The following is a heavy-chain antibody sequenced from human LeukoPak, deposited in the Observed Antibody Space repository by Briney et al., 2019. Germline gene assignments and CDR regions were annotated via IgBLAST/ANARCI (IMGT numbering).Heavy chain of an antibody. J-gene: IGHJ4*02. CDR3: ARQGYADFSSRPFDY. CDR1: GGSFSGYY. D-gene: IGHD4-17*01. Sequence: SETLSLTCAVYGGSFSGYYWSWIRQPPGKGLEWIGEINHSGSTNYNPSLKSRVTISVDTSKNQFSLKLSSVTAADTAVYYCARQGYADFSSRPFDYWGQGTLVTVSS. CDR2: INHSGST. V-gene: IGHV4-34*01.